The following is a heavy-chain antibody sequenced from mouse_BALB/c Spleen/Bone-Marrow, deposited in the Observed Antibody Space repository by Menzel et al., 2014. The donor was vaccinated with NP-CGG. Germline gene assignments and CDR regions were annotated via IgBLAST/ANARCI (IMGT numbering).Heavy chain of an antibody. CDR1: GYTFTSYV. Sequence: VQLQHSGPELVKPGASVKMSCKASGYTFTSYVIHWVKQKPGQGLEWIGNINPYNDGTKYNEKFKGKATLSSDKSSSTAYMELSSLTSEDSAVYYCARSLYGYDWYFDVWGAGTTVTVSS. CDR2: INPYNDGT. CDR3: ARSLYGYDWYFDV. J-gene: IGHJ1*01. V-gene: IGHV1-14*01. D-gene: IGHD2-2*01.